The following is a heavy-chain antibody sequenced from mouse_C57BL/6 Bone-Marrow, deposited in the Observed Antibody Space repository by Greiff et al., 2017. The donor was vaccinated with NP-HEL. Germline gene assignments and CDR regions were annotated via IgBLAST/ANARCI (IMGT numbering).Heavy chain of an antibody. Sequence: QVQLQQPGAELVKPGASVKMSCKASGYTFTSYWITWVKQRPGQGLEWIGDIYPGSGSTNYNEKFKSKATLTVDTSSSTAYMQLSSLTSEDSAFYYCAREAYYSNYCYAMDYWGQGTSVTVSS. CDR1: GYTFTSYW. CDR2: IYPGSGST. V-gene: IGHV1-55*01. J-gene: IGHJ4*01. D-gene: IGHD2-5*01. CDR3: AREAYYSNYCYAMDY.